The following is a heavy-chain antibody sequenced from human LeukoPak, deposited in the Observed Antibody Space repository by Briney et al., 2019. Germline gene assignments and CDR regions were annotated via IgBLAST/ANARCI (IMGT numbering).Heavy chain of an antibody. J-gene: IGHJ5*02. CDR1: GFTFSDYY. CDR2: ISSRGSTI. V-gene: IGHV3-11*04. D-gene: IGHD3-3*01. CDR3: ARDSNYDFWSGPQYGKPHNWFDP. Sequence: GGSLRLSCAASGFTFSDYYMSWIRQAPGKGLEWVSYISSRGSTIYYADSVKGRFTVCRDNAKNSLYLQMNSLRAEDTAVYYCARDSNYDFWSGPQYGKPHNWFDPWGQGTLVTVSS.